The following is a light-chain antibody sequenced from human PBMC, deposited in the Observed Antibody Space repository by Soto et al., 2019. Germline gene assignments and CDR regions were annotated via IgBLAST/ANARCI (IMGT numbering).Light chain of an antibody. CDR2: RTD. J-gene: IGLJ2*01. CDR1: SSTFANNY. CDR3: AAYTGNWNGTV. Sequence: QSALTQPPSVSGTPGQRVSISCSGDSSTFANNYVHWYQQVPGAAPKLLMYRTDQRPSGVPERFSGSKSGTSASLTISGLRPEDEAQYYCAAYTGNWNGTVFGGGTQLTVL. V-gene: IGLV1-47*01.